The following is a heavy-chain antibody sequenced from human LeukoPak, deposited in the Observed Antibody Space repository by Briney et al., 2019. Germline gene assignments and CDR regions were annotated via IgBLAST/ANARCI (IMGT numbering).Heavy chain of an antibody. CDR3: ATDPSYSYGPFDY. Sequence: ASVKVSCKASGYTFTSYAMHWVRQAPGQRLEWMGWINAGNGNTKYSQKFQGRVTITRDTSASTAYMELSSLRSEDTAVYYCATDPSYSYGPFDYWGQGTLVTVSS. D-gene: IGHD5-18*01. CDR2: INAGNGNT. J-gene: IGHJ4*02. V-gene: IGHV1-3*01. CDR1: GYTFTSYA.